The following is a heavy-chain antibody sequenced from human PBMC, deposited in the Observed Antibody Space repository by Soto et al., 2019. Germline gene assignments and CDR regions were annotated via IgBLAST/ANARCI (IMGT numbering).Heavy chain of an antibody. J-gene: IGHJ6*02. Sequence: GASVKVSCKTSGYTFIRNPIHWVRQAPGQRLEWMGWLSAGNGSSDYSQKFRGRLTITRDTSASTVYMELSSLTSEDTAVYFCARAGDAFNHFGLDVWGQGTSVTVSS. D-gene: IGHD4-17*01. CDR1: GYTFIRNP. V-gene: IGHV1-3*01. CDR3: ARAGDAFNHFGLDV. CDR2: LSAGNGSS.